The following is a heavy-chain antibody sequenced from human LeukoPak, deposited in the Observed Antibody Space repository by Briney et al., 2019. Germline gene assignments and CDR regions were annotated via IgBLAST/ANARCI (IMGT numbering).Heavy chain of an antibody. CDR2: ISSSSSYI. J-gene: IGHJ6*03. V-gene: IGHV3-21*01. D-gene: IGHD5-18*01. CDR3: ARDRAVDTAMVNYYYYYMDV. CDR1: GFTFSSYS. Sequence: GGSLRLSCAASGFTFSSYSMNWVRQAPGKGLEWVSSISSSSSYIYYADSVKGRFTISRDNAKNSLYLQTNSLRAEDTAVYYCARDRAVDTAMVNYYYYYMDVWGKGTTVTVSS.